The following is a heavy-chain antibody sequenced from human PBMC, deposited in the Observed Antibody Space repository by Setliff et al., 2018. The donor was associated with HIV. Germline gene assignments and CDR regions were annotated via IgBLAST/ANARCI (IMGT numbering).Heavy chain of an antibody. CDR2: IYTSGST. CDR3: ARGLSFYDPGGFDY. V-gene: IGHV4-4*09. Sequence: SETLSLTCTVSGGPISSYFWSWIRQPPGKGLEWIGYIYTSGSTNYNPSLKSRVTISVDTSKNQFSLKLSSVTAADTAVYYCARGLSFYDPGGFDYWGQGTLVTVSS. J-gene: IGHJ4*02. CDR1: GGPISSYF. D-gene: IGHD3-22*01.